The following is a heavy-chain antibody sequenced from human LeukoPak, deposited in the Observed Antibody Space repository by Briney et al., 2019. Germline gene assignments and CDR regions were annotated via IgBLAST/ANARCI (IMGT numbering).Heavy chain of an antibody. CDR1: GFTFSSYE. CDR2: ISSSGRTI. Sequence: PGGSLRLSCAASGFTFSSYEMNWVRQAPAKGLEWVSYISSSGRTIFYADSVKGRFTTSRDNAKNTLYLQMNSLRAEDTAVEYCWRRGRLGDFYIWGQGTMVTVSS. CDR3: WRRGRLGDFYI. V-gene: IGHV3-48*03. D-gene: IGHD2-21*02. J-gene: IGHJ3*02.